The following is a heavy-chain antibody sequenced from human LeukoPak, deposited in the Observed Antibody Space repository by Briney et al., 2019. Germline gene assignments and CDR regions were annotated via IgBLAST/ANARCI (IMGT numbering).Heavy chain of an antibody. CDR3: AREVPYYYDSSGYNFDY. J-gene: IGHJ4*02. CDR1: GFSSNRYN. Sequence: GGSLRLSCAPSGFSSNRYNMNWVRPAPGKGLGWVSSISTSSRYIYYADSVKCRFTISRDNAKNSLYLQMNSLRAEDTAVYYCAREVPYYYDSSGYNFDYWGQGTLVTVSS. V-gene: IGHV3-21*01. CDR2: ISTSSRYI. D-gene: IGHD3-22*01.